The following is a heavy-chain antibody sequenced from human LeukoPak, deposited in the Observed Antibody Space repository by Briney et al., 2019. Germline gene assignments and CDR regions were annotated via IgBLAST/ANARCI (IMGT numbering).Heavy chain of an antibody. J-gene: IGHJ4*02. CDR2: ISYDGSNK. CDR1: GFTFSSYA. Sequence: GGSLRLSCAASGFTFSSYAMHWVRQAPGKGLEWVAVISYDGSNKYYADSVKGRFTISRDNPKNTLYLQMNSLRAEDTAVYYCARDQSHYYDSSAAFGFDYWGQGTLVTVSS. V-gene: IGHV3-30*04. CDR3: ARDQSHYYDSSAAFGFDY. D-gene: IGHD3-22*01.